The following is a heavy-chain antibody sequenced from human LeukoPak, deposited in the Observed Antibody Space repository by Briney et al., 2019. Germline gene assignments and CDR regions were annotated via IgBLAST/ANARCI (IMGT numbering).Heavy chain of an antibody. V-gene: IGHV4-59*01. CDR1: GGSISPYY. J-gene: IGHJ4*02. CDR3: ARVGDWNDLVY. CDR2: ILYSGTTT. Sequence: PSETLSLTCTVSGGSISPYYWSWIRQTPGKGLEWIGYILYSGTTTNYNPSLKSRVTISVDTSMNQFSLKLSSVTAADTAVYYCARVGDWNDLVYWGQGTLVTVSS. D-gene: IGHD1-1*01.